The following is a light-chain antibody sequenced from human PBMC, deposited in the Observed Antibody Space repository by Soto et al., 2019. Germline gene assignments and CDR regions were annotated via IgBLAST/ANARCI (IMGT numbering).Light chain of an antibody. CDR2: AAS. V-gene: IGKV1-27*01. CDR3: QDYNRAPWT. Sequence: DIQMTQSPSSLSASVGDRVTITCRASQDIAAYLACYQQKPGQVPNLLIYAASTLQSGAPSRFTGSGSGTDFTLTIAGLQPGDFATYYCQDYNRAPWTFGRGTKVEF. J-gene: IGKJ1*01. CDR1: QDIAAY.